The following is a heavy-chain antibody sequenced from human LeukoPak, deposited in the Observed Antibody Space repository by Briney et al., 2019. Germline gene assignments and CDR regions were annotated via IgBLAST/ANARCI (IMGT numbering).Heavy chain of an antibody. J-gene: IGHJ4*02. V-gene: IGHV3-23*01. D-gene: IGHD2-2*02. CDR1: GFSLSSYS. Sequence: GGSLRLSCVPSGFSLSSYSMSWVRQPAQRGLEWVASIIGSGGSTYYADSEKGRFTISRDNSKNTLYLQMNSLRAEDTAVYYCAKALDIVVVPAAIPISFDYWGQGTLVTVSS. CDR2: IIGSGGST. CDR3: AKALDIVVVPAAIPISFDY.